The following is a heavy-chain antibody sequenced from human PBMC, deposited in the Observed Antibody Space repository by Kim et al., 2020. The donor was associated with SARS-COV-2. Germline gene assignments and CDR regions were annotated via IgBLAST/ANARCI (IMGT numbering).Heavy chain of an antibody. D-gene: IGHD5-18*01. Sequence: QKFQGRVTITADKSTSTAYMELSSLRSEDTAVYYCARALAGGYSYGTYDYWGQGTLVTVSS. V-gene: IGHV1-69*04. CDR3: ARALAGGYSYGTYDY. J-gene: IGHJ4*02.